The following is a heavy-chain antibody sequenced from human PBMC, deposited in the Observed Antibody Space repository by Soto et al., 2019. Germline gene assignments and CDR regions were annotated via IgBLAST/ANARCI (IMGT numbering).Heavy chain of an antibody. CDR1: GDTFGSNA. CDR2: IIGGSGNT. CDR3: ARGSGSFFPCFDS. Sequence: QVQFVQSGAEVKKPGASVKLSCKASGDTFGSNAMHWVRQAAGQRLEWMGWIIGGSGNTKYSRNFQGRVTITWDTSASTVYMELTSLRSDDTAVYFCARGSGSFFPCFDSWGQGTLVTVSS. V-gene: IGHV1-3*01. D-gene: IGHD1-26*01. J-gene: IGHJ4*02.